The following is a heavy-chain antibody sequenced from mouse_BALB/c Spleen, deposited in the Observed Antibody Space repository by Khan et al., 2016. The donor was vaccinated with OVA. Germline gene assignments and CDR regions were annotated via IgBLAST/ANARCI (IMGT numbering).Heavy chain of an antibody. V-gene: IGHV2-9*02. CDR1: GFSLTSYG. CDR3: ARDTTVESYWYFDV. CDR2: IWAGGST. J-gene: IGHJ1*01. D-gene: IGHD1-1*01. Sequence: QMQLEESGPGLVAPSQSLSITCTVSGFSLTSYGVHWVRQPPGKGLEWLGVIWAGGSTNYNSALLSRLSISKDNSKSQVFLKMNSLQTDDTARYYCARDTTVESYWYFDVWGAGTTVTVSS.